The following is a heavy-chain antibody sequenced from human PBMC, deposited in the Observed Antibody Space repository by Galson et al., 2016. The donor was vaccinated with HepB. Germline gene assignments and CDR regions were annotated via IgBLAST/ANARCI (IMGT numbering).Heavy chain of an antibody. V-gene: IGHV4-4*02. CDR1: GGSINGYAW. D-gene: IGHD3-3*01. J-gene: IGHJ4*02. CDR3: ARVKDFWSGYLGENNY. CDR2: IYHSGTT. Sequence: LSLTCAVSGGSINGYAWWTWVRPPPGKGLAWIGEIYHSGTTTYNPSLKSRVTTPIDKSMNYFFLQLSSVTAPDTAVYYRARVKDFWSGYLGENNYWGQGILVTVSS.